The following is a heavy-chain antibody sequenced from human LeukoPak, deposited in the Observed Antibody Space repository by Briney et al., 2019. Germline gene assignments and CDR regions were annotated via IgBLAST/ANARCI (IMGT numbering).Heavy chain of an antibody. CDR3: TSSPSRGIYYYYYYMDV. V-gene: IGHV3-23*01. D-gene: IGHD6-6*01. Sequence: PGGSLRLSCAASGFTFSNYAMSWVRQAPRKGLTWVSAISGSGGSTYYADSVKGRFTISRDNSKNTLYLQMNSLRAEDTAVYYCTSSPSRGIYYYYYYMDVWGKGTTVTVSS. CDR2: ISGSGGST. CDR1: GFTFSNYA. J-gene: IGHJ6*03.